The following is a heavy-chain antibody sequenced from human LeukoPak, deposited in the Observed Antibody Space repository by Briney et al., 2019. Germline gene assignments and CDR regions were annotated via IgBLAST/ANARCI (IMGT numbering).Heavy chain of an antibody. D-gene: IGHD3-10*01. CDR3: ARGSGTRLLWFGEALDY. CDR1: GFTFSNYA. J-gene: IGHJ4*02. CDR2: IYSGGST. V-gene: IGHV3-53*01. Sequence: GGSLRLSCAASGFTFSNYAMHWVRQAPGKGLEWVSVIYSGGSTYYADSVKGRFTISRDNSKNTLYLQMNSLRAEDTAVYYCARGSGTRLLWFGEALDYWGQGTLVTVSS.